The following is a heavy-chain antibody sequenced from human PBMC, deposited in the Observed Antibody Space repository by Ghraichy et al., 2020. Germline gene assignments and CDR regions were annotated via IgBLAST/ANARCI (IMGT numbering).Heavy chain of an antibody. CDR3: AILTGTLFDP. J-gene: IGHJ5*02. V-gene: IGHV4-59*01. D-gene: IGHD1-20*01. CDR1: GGSISSYY. Sequence: ESLNISCTVSGGSISSYYWSWIRQPPGKGLEWIGYIYYSGSTNYNPSLKSRVTISVDTSKNQFSLKLSSVTAADTAVYYCAILTGTLFDPWGQGTLVTVSS. CDR2: IYYSGST.